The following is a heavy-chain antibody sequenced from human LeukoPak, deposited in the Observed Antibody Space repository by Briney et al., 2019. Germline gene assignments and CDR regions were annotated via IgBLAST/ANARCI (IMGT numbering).Heavy chain of an antibody. D-gene: IGHD1-1*01. CDR2: VYYSGST. CDR3: ARETLEGKFDP. V-gene: IGHV4-61*01. J-gene: IGHJ5*02. CDR1: GGSISGSSYY. Sequence: SSETLSLTCTVSGGSISGSSYYWGWIRQPPGKGLEWIGYVYYSGSTNYNPSLKSRVTISMDTSKNQFSLKLSSVTAADTAVYYCARETLEGKFDPWGQGILVTVSS.